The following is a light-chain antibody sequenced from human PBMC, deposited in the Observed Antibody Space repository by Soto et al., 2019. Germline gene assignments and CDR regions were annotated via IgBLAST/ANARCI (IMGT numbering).Light chain of an antibody. V-gene: IGLV3-1*01. J-gene: IGLJ1*01. CDR1: NLRDEY. CDR2: QDS. Sequence: SYELSQPPSVSVSPGQTASITCSGDNLRDEYACWYQQQPGQSPVLVIYQDSKRPSGLPARFSGSNSGNTATLTISGTQAMDEADYYCQSWDSSTASYVFGTGTKLTVL. CDR3: QSWDSSTASYV.